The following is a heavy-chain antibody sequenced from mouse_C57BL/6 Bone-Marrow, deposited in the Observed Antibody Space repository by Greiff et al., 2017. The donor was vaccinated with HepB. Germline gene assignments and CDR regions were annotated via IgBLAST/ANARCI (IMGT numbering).Heavy chain of an antibody. V-gene: IGHV1-69*01. Sequence: QVQLQQPGAELVMPGASVKLSCKASGYTFTSYWMHWVKQRPGQGLELIGEIDPSDSYTNYNQKFKGKSTLTVDKSSSTAYMQLSSLTSEDSAVYYCARERIYCYGSSYYFDYWGEGTTLTVSS. CDR2: IDPSDSYT. CDR1: GYTFTSYW. D-gene: IGHD1-1*01. CDR3: ARERIYCYGSSYYFDY. J-gene: IGHJ2*01.